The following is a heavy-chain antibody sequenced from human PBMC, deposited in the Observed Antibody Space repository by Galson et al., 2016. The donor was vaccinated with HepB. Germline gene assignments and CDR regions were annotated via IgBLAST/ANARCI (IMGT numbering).Heavy chain of an antibody. D-gene: IGHD6-13*01. CDR2: IWYDGSNK. CDR1: GFTFSSYG. Sequence: SLRLSCAASGFTFSSYGMHWVRQAPGKGLEWVAVIWYDGSNKHYADSVKGRFTISRDNSKNTLYLQMNSLRAEDTAVYYCSREMAIAAAATFDYWGQGTLVTVSS. J-gene: IGHJ4*02. V-gene: IGHV3-33*01. CDR3: SREMAIAAAATFDY.